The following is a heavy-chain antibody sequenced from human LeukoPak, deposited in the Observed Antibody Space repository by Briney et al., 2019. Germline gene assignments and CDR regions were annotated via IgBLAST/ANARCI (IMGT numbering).Heavy chain of an antibody. D-gene: IGHD3-10*01. V-gene: IGHV3-23*01. CDR2: VSGSGGST. Sequence: GGSLRLSCAASGFTFSRYAMSWVRQAPGKGPEWVPAVSGSGGSTYYADSVKGLFTISRDNSKNTLYLQMNSLRAEDTAVYYCAKRMIRGVNHDAFDLWGQGTVVTVSS. CDR1: GFTFSRYA. CDR3: AKRMIRGVNHDAFDL. J-gene: IGHJ3*01.